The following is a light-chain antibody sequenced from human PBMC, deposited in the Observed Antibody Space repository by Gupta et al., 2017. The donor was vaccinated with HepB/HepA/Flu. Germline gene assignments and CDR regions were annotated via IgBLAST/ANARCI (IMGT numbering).Light chain of an antibody. V-gene: IGKV4-1*01. CDR3: QQYDSSPFT. J-gene: IGKJ3*01. Sequence: DIVMTQSPDPLAVSLGERATINCKSSQSVLYSSNNKNYLAWYQQKPGQPPKLLLYWASTRESGIPDRFSGSGSGTDFTLTISSLQAEDVAVYYCQQYDSSPFTFGHGTKVDIK. CDR1: QSVLYSSNNKNY. CDR2: WAS.